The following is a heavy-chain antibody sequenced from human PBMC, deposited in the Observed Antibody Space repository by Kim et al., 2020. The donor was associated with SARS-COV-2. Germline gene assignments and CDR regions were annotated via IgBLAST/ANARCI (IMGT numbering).Heavy chain of an antibody. CDR3: LGAYYFDY. CDR1: GHTFTAYG. Sequence: ASVKVSCKTSGHTFTAYGINWVRQAPGQGLEWLGGIDCGNGDTVYSQKFQGRVTFTTDTSASTGYMELSSLTSEDSAVYYCLGAYYFDYWGQGTLVTVSS. J-gene: IGHJ4*02. D-gene: IGHD2-21*01. V-gene: IGHV1-3*01. CDR2: IDCGNGDT.